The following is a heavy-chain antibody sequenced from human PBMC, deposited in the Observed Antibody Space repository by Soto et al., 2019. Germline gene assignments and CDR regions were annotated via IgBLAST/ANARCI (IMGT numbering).Heavy chain of an antibody. Sequence: SETLSLTCTVSGGSISSGGYYWSWIRQHPGKGLEWIGYIYYSGSTYYNPSLKSRVTISVDTSKNQFSLKLSSVTAADTAVYYCARVIYGSFDPWGQGTLVTVSS. V-gene: IGHV4-31*03. CDR1: GGSISSGGYY. J-gene: IGHJ5*02. CDR2: IYYSGST. D-gene: IGHD3-10*01. CDR3: ARVIYGSFDP.